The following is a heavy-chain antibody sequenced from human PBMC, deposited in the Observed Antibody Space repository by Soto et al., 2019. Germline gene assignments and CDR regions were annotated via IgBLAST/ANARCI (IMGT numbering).Heavy chain of an antibody. V-gene: IGHV3-23*01. Sequence: VGSLRLSCAASGFTFSSYAMSWVRQAPGKGLEWVSAISGSGGSTYYADSVKGRFTISRDNSKNTLYLQMNSLRAEDTAVYYCAKVPYSSSSYYFDYWGQGTLVTVSS. D-gene: IGHD6-6*01. J-gene: IGHJ4*02. CDR2: ISGSGGST. CDR3: AKVPYSSSSYYFDY. CDR1: GFTFSSYA.